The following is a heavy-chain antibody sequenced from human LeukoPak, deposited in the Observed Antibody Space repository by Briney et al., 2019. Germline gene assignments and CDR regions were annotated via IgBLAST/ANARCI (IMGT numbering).Heavy chain of an antibody. CDR2: ISGSGGST. CDR3: AKDRSLWASVGAFDI. J-gene: IGHJ3*02. CDR1: GFTFSSYA. V-gene: IGHV3-23*01. D-gene: IGHD2/OR15-2a*01. Sequence: GGSLRLSCAASGFTFSSYAMSWVRQAPGKGLGWVSAISGSGGSTYYADSVKGQFTISRDNSKNTLYLQMNSLRAEDTAVYYCAKDRSLWASVGAFDIWGQGTMVTVSS.